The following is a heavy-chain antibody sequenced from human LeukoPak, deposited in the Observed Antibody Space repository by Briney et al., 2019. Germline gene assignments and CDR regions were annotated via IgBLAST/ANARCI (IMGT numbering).Heavy chain of an antibody. V-gene: IGHV4-31*01. CDR1: GGSISSGGYY. D-gene: IGHD6-13*01. CDR2: IYYSGST. J-gene: IGHJ6*02. Sequence: SETLSLTCTVSGGSISSGGYYWNWIRQHPGKGLEWIGYIYYSGSTFYNPSLKSQVTISVDTSKNQFSLKLSSVTAADTAVYYCARDSGSSSYYNYGMDVWGQGTTVTVSS. CDR3: ARDSGSSSYYNYGMDV.